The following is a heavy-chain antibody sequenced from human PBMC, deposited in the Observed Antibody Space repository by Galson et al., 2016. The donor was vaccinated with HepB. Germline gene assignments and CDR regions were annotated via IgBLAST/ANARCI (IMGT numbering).Heavy chain of an antibody. Sequence: SVKVSCKASGGTFNKYIINWVRQAPGQGLEWMGIVNPSGVINPSSGTTSYYAQKFQGRVTMTRDTSTSTVYMELSSLRSEDTAVYYCARGGHYDSSGYYFSPDYFDYWGQGTLVTVSS. CDR2: VNPSGVINPSSGTT. D-gene: IGHD3-22*01. V-gene: IGHV1-46*02. CDR3: ARGGHYDSSGYYFSPDYFDY. CDR1: GGTFNKYI. J-gene: IGHJ4*02.